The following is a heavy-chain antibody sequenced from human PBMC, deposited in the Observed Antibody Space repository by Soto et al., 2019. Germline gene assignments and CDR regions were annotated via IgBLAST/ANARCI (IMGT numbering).Heavy chain of an antibody. CDR2: INHRGST. CDR1: VDTFRGYY. CDR3: ARTKWKVAWFDP. J-gene: IGHJ5*02. V-gene: IGHV4-34*01. Sequence: QVQLQQWGAGLLKPSETLSLTCAVYVDTFRGYYWSWTRQPPGKGLVWIGQINHRGSTNYEPSLKSRETLSVDTSKNRFSLKLTSVTAAYTAIYYLARTKWKVAWFDPWGQGNLVTVSS. D-gene: IGHD1-20*01.